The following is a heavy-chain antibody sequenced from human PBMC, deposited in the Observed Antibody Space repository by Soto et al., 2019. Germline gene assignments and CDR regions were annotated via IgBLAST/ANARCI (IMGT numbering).Heavy chain of an antibody. CDR1: GFTFSSYG. CDR2: IWYDGSNK. Sequence: QVQLVESGGGVVQPGRSLRLSCAASGFTFSSYGMHWVRQAPGKGLEWVAVIWYDGSNKYYADSVKGRFTISRDNSKNTLYLQLNSLRAEDTAVYYCASEYCSGGSCYDCGMDVWGQGTTVTVSS. D-gene: IGHD2-15*01. CDR3: ASEYCSGGSCYDCGMDV. V-gene: IGHV3-33*01. J-gene: IGHJ6*02.